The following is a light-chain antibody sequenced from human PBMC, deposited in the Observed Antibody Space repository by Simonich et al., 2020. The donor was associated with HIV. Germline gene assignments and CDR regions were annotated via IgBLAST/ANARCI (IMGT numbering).Light chain of an antibody. CDR1: NIGSKS. Sequence: SYVLTQPPSVSVAPGKTARITCGGNNIGSKSVHWYQQKPGQAPVLVVYDDSHRPSGIPERFSGSNSGNTATLTISRVEAGDEADYSCQVWDTSSDHPGVFGGGTTLTVL. CDR3: QVWDTSSDHPGV. V-gene: IGLV3-21*03. J-gene: IGLJ3*02. CDR2: DDS.